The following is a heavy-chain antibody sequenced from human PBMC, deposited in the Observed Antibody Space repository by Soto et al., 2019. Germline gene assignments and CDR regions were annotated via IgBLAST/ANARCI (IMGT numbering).Heavy chain of an antibody. V-gene: IGHV3-30*18. CDR2: ISYDGSNE. Sequence: QVRLVESGGGVVQPGGSVMLSCEVSGFPFSSYGFHWVRQAPGKGLEGVALISYDGSNEYYSDSVKARFTISRDNSKNTIYLQMNNLRREDTAVYYCAKLVDRLGGVTVVAYWGRGTLVTVSS. J-gene: IGHJ4*02. D-gene: IGHD3-10*01. CDR3: AKLVDRLGGVTVVAY. CDR1: GFPFSSYG.